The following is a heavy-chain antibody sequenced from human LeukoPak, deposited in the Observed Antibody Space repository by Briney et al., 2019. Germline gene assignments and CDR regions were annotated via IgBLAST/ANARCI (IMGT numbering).Heavy chain of an antibody. V-gene: IGHV3-30-3*01. D-gene: IGHD1-26*01. CDR1: GLTFSIYA. CDR2: ISYDGTNK. Sequence: PGRSLRLSCAASGLTFSIYAMPWVRQAPGKGLEWVAVISYDGTNKYHADSVKGRFTITRENSRNTLYLQINSLRVEDTAVYYCALGGSSDAFDIWGQGTMVTVSS. J-gene: IGHJ3*02. CDR3: ALGGSSDAFDI.